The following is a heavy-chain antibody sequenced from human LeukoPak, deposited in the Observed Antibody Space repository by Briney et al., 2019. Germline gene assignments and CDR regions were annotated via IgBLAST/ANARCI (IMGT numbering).Heavy chain of an antibody. J-gene: IGHJ4*02. CDR3: AGEVGAINPFDY. V-gene: IGHV1-69*13. Sequence: ASVKVSCTASGGTFSSYAISWVRQAPGQGLEWMGGIIPIFGTANYAQKFQGRVTITADESTSTAYMELSSLRSEDTAVYYCAGEVGAINPFDYWGQGTLVTVSS. CDR2: IIPIFGTA. CDR1: GGTFSSYA. D-gene: IGHD1-26*01.